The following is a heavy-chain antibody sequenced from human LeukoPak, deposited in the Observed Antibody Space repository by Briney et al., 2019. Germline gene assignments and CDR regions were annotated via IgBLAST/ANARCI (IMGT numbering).Heavy chain of an antibody. CDR3: ARGAVWTAPPGPD. Sequence: SVKVSCKASGGTFSSYAISWVRQAPGQGLEWMGRIIPILGIANYAQKFQGRVTITADKSTSTAYMELSSLRSEDTAVYYCARGAVWTAPPGPDWGQGTLVTVSS. CDR1: GGTFSSYA. J-gene: IGHJ4*02. CDR2: IIPILGIA. V-gene: IGHV1-69*04. D-gene: IGHD3/OR15-3a*01.